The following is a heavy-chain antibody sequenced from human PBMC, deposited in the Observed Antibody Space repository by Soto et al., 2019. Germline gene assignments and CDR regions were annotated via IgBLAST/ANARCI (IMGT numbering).Heavy chain of an antibody. D-gene: IGHD1-26*01. CDR1: GFPFSSHG. V-gene: IGHV3-30*18. CDR3: AKDGNLYSGTYQGY. J-gene: IGHJ4*02. Sequence: QVQLVESGGGVVQPGRSLRLSCAASGFPFSSHGMHWVRQAPGKGLEWVSVISYEGSNKYYADSVKGRFTISRDNSKNTGYLQMNSLRPEDTAMYYCAKDGNLYSGTYQGYWGQGTLVTVSS. CDR2: ISYEGSNK.